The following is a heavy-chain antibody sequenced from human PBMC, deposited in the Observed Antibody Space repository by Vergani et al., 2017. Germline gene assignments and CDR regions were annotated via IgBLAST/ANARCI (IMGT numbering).Heavy chain of an antibody. CDR2: INHSGST. J-gene: IGHJ4*02. CDR1: GGSFSGYY. CDR3: ARGGGSGYYSLDY. Sequence: QVQLQQWGAGLLKPSETLSLTCAVYGGSFSGYYWSWIRQPPGKGLEWIGEINHSGSTNYNPSLKSRVTISVDTSKNQFSLKLSSVTAADTAVYYCARGGGSGYYSLDYWGQGTLVTVSS. V-gene: IGHV4-34*01. D-gene: IGHD3-22*01.